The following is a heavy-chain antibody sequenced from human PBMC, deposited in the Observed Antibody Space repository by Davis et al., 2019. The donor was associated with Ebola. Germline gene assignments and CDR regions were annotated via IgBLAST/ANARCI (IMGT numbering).Heavy chain of an antibody. V-gene: IGHV3-30*18. J-gene: IGHJ6*02. D-gene: IGHD1-26*01. Sequence: PGGSLRLSCAASGFTFSGSGMHWVRQAPGKGLEWVAVVSYDGDNKFYADSVKGRFTISRDNSKNTLYLQMNSLRAEDTALYYCAKCLGWSYYTAYYYYGMDVWGQGTTVTVSS. CDR2: VSYDGDNK. CDR3: AKCLGWSYYTAYYYYGMDV. CDR1: GFTFSGSG.